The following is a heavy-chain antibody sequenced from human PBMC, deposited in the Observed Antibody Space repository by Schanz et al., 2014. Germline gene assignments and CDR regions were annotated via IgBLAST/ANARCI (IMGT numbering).Heavy chain of an antibody. J-gene: IGHJ3*02. D-gene: IGHD4-17*01. CDR1: GFTFSSHW. CDR3: ARKMKLGVYGGKGHDSLDI. CDR2: INSVGSNT. V-gene: IGHV3-74*02. Sequence: VHLLESGGGLVEPGGSLRLSCAASGFTFSSHWMHWVRQDPGKGLVWVARINSVGSNTDYADSVTGRFTISRDNAKNTLYLQMNTLRAEDTAVYYCARKMKLGVYGGKGHDSLDIWGQGTMVTVS.